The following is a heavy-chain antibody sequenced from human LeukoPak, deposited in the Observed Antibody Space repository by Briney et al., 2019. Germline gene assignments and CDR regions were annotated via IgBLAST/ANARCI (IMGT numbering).Heavy chain of an antibody. CDR3: ARDSGWEYYYGMDV. CDR2: SSTSGSTI. D-gene: IGHD6-19*01. V-gene: IGHV3-11*04. CDR1: GFIISDYY. Sequence: GGSLRLSCAASGFIISDYYMSWIRQAPGKGLEWLSYSSTSGSTISYADSVKGRFTISRDNAKNSLYLQMNSLRAEDTAVYYCARDSGWEYYYGMDVWGQGTTVTVSS. J-gene: IGHJ6*02.